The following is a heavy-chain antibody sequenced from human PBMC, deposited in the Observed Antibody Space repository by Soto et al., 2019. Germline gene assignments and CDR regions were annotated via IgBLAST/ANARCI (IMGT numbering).Heavy chain of an antibody. Sequence: GGSLRPSCAASWFTFRSYGIHWVRPAPGKGVEWVSAISGSGGSTYYADSVKGRFTISRDNSKNTLYLQMNSLRAEDTAVYYCAKDLYDFWSGYYRDAPNFDYWGQGTLVTVSS. CDR2: ISGSGGST. CDR3: AKDLYDFWSGYYRDAPNFDY. J-gene: IGHJ4*02. V-gene: IGHV3-23*01. D-gene: IGHD3-3*01. CDR1: WFTFRSYG.